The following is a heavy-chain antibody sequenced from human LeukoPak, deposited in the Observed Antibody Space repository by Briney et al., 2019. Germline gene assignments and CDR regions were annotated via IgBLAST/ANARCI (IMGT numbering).Heavy chain of an antibody. CDR3: AGLTRVEKAIGP. CDR1: GGSISSSDYY. CDR2: IYYSGST. V-gene: IGHV4-39*01. J-gene: IGHJ5*01. D-gene: IGHD3-3*01. Sequence: SETLSLTCTVSGGSISSSDYYWGWVRQPPGKGLEWIGNIYYSGSTYYSPSLQSRVTIPVDTSKNQFSLKLSSVTAADTAVYYCAGLTRVEKAIGPWGQGTLVTVSS.